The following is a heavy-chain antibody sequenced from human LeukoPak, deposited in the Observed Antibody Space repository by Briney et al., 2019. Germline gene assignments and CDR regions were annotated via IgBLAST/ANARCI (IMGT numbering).Heavy chain of an antibody. V-gene: IGHV2-70*04. Sequence: SGPTLVNPTQPLTLTCAFSGFSLSTSGMRGSWIRQPPGKALEWLARIDWDDDKFYSTSLKTRLTISKDTSKKQVVLTMTNMDPVDTATYYCARDRYVWGSYRSGFDYWGQGTLVTVSS. CDR2: IDWDDDK. CDR1: GFSLSTSGMR. J-gene: IGHJ4*02. D-gene: IGHD3-16*02. CDR3: ARDRYVWGSYRSGFDY.